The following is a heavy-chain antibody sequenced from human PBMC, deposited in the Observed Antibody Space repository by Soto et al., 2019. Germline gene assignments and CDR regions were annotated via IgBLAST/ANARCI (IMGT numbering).Heavy chain of an antibody. D-gene: IGHD5-18*01. CDR1: GGSISSGGYY. Sequence: SETLSLTCTVSGGSISSGGYYWSWIRQHPGKGLEWIGYICYSGSTYYNPSLKSRVTISVDTSKNQFSLKLSSVTAADTAVYYCAREPRGYSYGSFDYWGQGTPVTVSS. CDR2: ICYSGST. CDR3: AREPRGYSYGSFDY. V-gene: IGHV4-31*03. J-gene: IGHJ4*02.